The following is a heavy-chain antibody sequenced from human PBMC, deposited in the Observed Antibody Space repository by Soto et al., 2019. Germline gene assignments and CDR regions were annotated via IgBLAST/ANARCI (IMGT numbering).Heavy chain of an antibody. J-gene: IGHJ6*02. Sequence: XESLRLSCAASGFTFSSYAMSWVRQAPGKGLEWVSAISGSGGSTYYADSVKGRFTISRDNSKNTLYLQMNSLRAEDTAVYYCAKDLLRGSSSTHRTYYYYYGMDVWGQGTTVTVSS. CDR2: ISGSGGST. V-gene: IGHV3-23*01. CDR3: AKDLLRGSSSTHRTYYYYYGMDV. D-gene: IGHD6-6*01. CDR1: GFTFSSYA.